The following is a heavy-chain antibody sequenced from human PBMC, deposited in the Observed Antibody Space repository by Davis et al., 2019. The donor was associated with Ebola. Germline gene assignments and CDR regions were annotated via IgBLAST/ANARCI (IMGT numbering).Heavy chain of an antibody. J-gene: IGHJ4*02. Sequence: GESLKISCVASEFTFDDYAMNWVRQAPGKGLEWVSTISRSGDYINYADSVKGRFTISRDNANNSLFLQMNSLRVDDTALYYCAREGGLGDYWGQGTRVIVSS. CDR1: EFTFDDYA. CDR2: ISRSGDYI. V-gene: IGHV3-21*01. CDR3: AREGGLGDY.